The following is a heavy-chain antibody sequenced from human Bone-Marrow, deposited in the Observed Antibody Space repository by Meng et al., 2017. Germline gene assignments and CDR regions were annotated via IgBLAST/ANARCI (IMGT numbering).Heavy chain of an antibody. Sequence: SETLSLTCTVSGGSISSYYWSWIRQPAGKGLEWIGRIYTSGSTNYNPSLKSRVTMAVDTTKNQFSLKLRSVTAAATAVYYCARESVAGFYYYGMDVWGQGTTVTVSS. CDR2: IYTSGST. D-gene: IGHD6-13*01. V-gene: IGHV4-4*07. CDR3: ARESVAGFYYYGMDV. CDR1: GGSISSYY. J-gene: IGHJ6*02.